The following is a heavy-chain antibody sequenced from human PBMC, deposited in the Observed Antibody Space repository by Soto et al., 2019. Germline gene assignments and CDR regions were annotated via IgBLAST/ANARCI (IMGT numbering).Heavy chain of an antibody. Sequence: EVQLVESGGGLVQPGGSLRLSCADSGFSFSNYWMHWVRQGPGKGLVWVSRISPDGSSTNYPESVRGRFTISRDNAKKTLYLPMIGLRAEKTAVYYCARSPGGHYSDWCQGTMVTVSS. CDR1: GFSFSNYW. CDR2: ISPDGSST. D-gene: IGHD4-4*01. CDR3: ARSPGGHYSD. V-gene: IGHV3-74*01. J-gene: IGHJ3*01.